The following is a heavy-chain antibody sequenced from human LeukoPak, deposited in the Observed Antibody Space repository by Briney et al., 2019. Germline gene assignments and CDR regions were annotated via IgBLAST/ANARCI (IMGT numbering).Heavy chain of an antibody. D-gene: IGHD2-15*01. CDR3: ARDSCSGGSCYLDY. J-gene: IGHJ4*02. V-gene: IGHV4-30-2*05. CDR1: GGSISSGGYY. CDR2: IYHSGGT. Sequence: SETLSLTCTVSGGSISSGGYYWSRIRQPPGKGLEWIGYIYHSGGTYYNPSLKSRVTISVDTSKNQFSLKLSSVTAADTAVYYCARDSCSGGSCYLDYWGQGTLVTVSS.